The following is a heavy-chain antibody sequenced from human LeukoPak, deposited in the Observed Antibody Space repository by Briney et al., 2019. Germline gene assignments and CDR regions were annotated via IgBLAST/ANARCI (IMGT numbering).Heavy chain of an antibody. CDR3: ARDYSSSSRAGWFDP. Sequence: PGGSLRLSCAASGFTFSSYSMNWVRQAPGKGLEWVSSISSSSSYIYYAGSVKGRFTISRDNAKNSLYLQMNSLRAGDTAVYYCARDYSSSSRAGWFDPWGQGTLVTVSS. CDR2: ISSSSSYI. CDR1: GFTFSSYS. J-gene: IGHJ5*02. V-gene: IGHV3-21*01. D-gene: IGHD6-6*01.